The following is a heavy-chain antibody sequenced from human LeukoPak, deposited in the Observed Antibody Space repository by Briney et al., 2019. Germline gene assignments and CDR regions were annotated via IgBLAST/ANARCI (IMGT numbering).Heavy chain of an antibody. CDR3: ARGRAGSGYYYGTDV. V-gene: IGHV1-8*01. CDR1: GYTFISYD. J-gene: IGHJ6*02. Sequence: ASVKVSCKASGYTFISYDINWVRQATGQGLEWMGWMNPNSGNTDYAEKFQGRVTMTSNTSISTAYMELSSLRSDDTAVYYCARGRAGSGYYYGTDVWGQGTTVTVSS. D-gene: IGHD2-8*02. CDR2: MNPNSGNT.